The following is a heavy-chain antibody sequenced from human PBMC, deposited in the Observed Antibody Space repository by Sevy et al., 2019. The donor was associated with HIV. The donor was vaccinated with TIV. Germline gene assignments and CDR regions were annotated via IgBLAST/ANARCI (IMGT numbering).Heavy chain of an antibody. D-gene: IGHD1-26*01. CDR2: IYYNGHI. CDR3: AGENAWGRGYS. CDR1: GGSITSLY. V-gene: IGHV4-59*08. Sequence: SETLSLTCTVSGGSITSLYSNWIRQPPGKGLEWIANIYYNGHINYNPSLKSLVTLSLDTSKNQFSLRLSSVTAADTAMYYCAGENAWGRGYSWGQGTLVTVSS. J-gene: IGHJ4*02.